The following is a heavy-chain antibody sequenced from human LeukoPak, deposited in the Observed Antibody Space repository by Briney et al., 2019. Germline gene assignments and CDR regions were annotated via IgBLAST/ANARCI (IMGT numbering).Heavy chain of an antibody. Sequence: GGSLRLSCAASGFTFSIYEMSWVRQAPGKGLEWVSTISGSSRSTYYADSVKGRFAISRDNSKNTLYLQMNSLRAEDTAVYFCAKGIYDMDVWGQGTTVTVSS. V-gene: IGHV3-23*01. CDR3: AKGIYDMDV. CDR1: GFTFSIYE. CDR2: ISGSSRST. J-gene: IGHJ6*02.